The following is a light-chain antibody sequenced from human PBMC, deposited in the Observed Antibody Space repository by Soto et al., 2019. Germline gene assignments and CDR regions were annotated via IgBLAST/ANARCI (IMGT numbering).Light chain of an antibody. V-gene: IGLV1-44*01. CDR1: SSNIGRNT. CDR2: NNN. CDR3: AAWDDSLKGGV. Sequence: QAVVTQPPSASGTPGQRVTISCSGSSSNIGRNTVNWYQQLPGTAPKVLIYNNNQRPSGVPDRFSGSKSGTSASLAISGLQSEDETDYYCAAWDDSLKGGVFGGGTKLTVL. J-gene: IGLJ3*02.